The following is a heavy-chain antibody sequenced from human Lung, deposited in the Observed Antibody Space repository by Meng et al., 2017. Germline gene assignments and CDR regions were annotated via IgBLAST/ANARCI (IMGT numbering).Heavy chain of an antibody. D-gene: IGHD6-19*01. CDR1: GYTFTSYG. J-gene: IGHJ4*02. V-gene: IGHV1-18*01. CDR2: ISAYNGNT. Sequence: QVQLLQAGAQVKTPGAQLQVSCKASGYTFTSYGNSWVRQAPGQGLEWMGWISAYNGNTNYAQKLQGRVTMTTDTSTSTAYMELRSLRSDDTAVYYCARDIGQWLVQRDLDYWCQGTLVTVSS. CDR3: ARDIGQWLVQRDLDY.